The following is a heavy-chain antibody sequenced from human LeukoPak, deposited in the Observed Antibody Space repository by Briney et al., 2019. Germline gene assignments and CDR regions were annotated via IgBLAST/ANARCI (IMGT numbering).Heavy chain of an antibody. D-gene: IGHD6-6*01. CDR3: ASSRAYYFDY. Sequence: GGSLRLSCAASGFTFDDYGMSWVRQAPGKGLEWVSGINWNGGSTGYTDSVKGRFTISRDNAKNSLYLQMNSLRAEDTAVYYCASSRAYYFDYWGQGTLVTVSS. J-gene: IGHJ4*02. CDR2: INWNGGST. CDR1: GFTFDDYG. V-gene: IGHV3-20*04.